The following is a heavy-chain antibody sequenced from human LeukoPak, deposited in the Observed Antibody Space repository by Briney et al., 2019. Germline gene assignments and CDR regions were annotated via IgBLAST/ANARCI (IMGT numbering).Heavy chain of an antibody. J-gene: IGHJ4*02. CDR2: ISAGGITT. Sequence: PGGSLRLSCAASEFSVGSNYMTWVRQAPGKGLEWVSVISAGGITTYYADSVKGRFTISRDNSKNTVFLQMSSLRAEDTALYYCARKSGSGNFPLDYWGQGTLVTVSS. CDR1: EFSVGSNY. CDR3: ARKSGSGNFPLDY. V-gene: IGHV3-23*01. D-gene: IGHD3-10*01.